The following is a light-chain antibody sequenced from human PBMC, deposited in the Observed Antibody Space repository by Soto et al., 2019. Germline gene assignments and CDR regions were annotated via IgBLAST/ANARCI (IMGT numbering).Light chain of an antibody. J-gene: IGKJ1*01. V-gene: IGKV1-39*01. CDR1: QSISSY. CDR3: QQSYSTPLK. Sequence: DIQMTQSPSTLSASVVDRVTITCRASQSISSYLNWYQQKPGKAPKLLIYAASSLQSGVPSRFSGSGSGTDFTLTISSLQPEDFATYYCQQSYSTPLKFGQGTKVDIK. CDR2: AAS.